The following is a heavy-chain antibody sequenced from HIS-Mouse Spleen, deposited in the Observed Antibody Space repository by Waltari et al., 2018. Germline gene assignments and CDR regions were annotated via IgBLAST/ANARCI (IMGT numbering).Heavy chain of an antibody. CDR1: GGSISSSSYY. CDR2: IYYSGGT. D-gene: IGHD6-19*01. V-gene: IGHV4-39*01. CDR3: ARHAPTVAGTGFDY. J-gene: IGHJ4*02. Sequence: QLQLQESGPGLVKPSETLSLTCTVSGGSISSSSYYWGWIRQPPGKGLEWIGSIYYSGGTYYNQSLKSRVTISVDTSKNQFSLKLSSVTAADTAVYYCARHAPTVAGTGFDYWGQGTLVTVSS.